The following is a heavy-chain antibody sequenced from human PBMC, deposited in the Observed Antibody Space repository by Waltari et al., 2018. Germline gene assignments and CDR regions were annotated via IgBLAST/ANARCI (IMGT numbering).Heavy chain of an antibody. CDR1: GYSFTSYW. CDR3: ARQNWSGYYTPLYYYYMDV. V-gene: IGHV5-51*01. CDR2: IYPCYSDT. J-gene: IGHJ6*03. Sequence: EVQLVQSGAEVKKPGESLKISCKGSGYSFTSYWIGWVRQMPGKGLEWMGIIYPCYSDTRYSPSFQGQVTISADKSISTAYLQWSSLKASDTAMYYCARQNWSGYYTPLYYYYMDVWGKGTTVTVSS. D-gene: IGHD3-3*01.